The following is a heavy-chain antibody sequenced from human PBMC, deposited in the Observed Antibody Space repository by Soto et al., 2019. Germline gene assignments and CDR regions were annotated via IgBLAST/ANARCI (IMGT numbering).Heavy chain of an antibody. CDR3: SRDSLGMVPRYYGMDV. Sequence: GXSVKVSCNAPGGTFSSYAIRWVRHTPGQELEWMVGIIPIFGTSNYAEKFQGRVTITADESTSTAYMELSSLRSEDTAVYYCSRDSLGMVPRYYGMDVWGQGTTVTVSS. CDR1: GGTFSSYA. CDR2: IIPIFGTS. D-gene: IGHD7-27*01. V-gene: IGHV1-69*01. J-gene: IGHJ6*02.